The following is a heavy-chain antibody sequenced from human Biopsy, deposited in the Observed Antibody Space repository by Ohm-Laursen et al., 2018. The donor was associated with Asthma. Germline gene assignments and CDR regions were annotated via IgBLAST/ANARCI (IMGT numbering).Heavy chain of an antibody. CDR3: ARLPRKSGSYFLDY. Sequence: SLTLSFTCTVSGDSITSGGWFCNWLRQHPEKVLDCNSDVHHSGTSYFNPSLKSRVSFSRDTSKNQFSLRLSSVTAADTAMYYCARLPRKSGSYFLDYWGQGTLVTVSS. CDR1: GDSITSGGWF. CDR2: VHHSGTS. D-gene: IGHD3-22*01. V-gene: IGHV4-31*03. J-gene: IGHJ4*02.